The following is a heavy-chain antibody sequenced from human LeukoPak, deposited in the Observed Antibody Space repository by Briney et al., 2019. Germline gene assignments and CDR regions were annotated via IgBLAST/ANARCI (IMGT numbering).Heavy chain of an antibody. Sequence: GGSLRLSCAASGFTFSSYAIHWVRQAPGKGLEWVSFIRYDGSSKYYADSVKGRFTIPRDNSKNTLYLQMNSLRAEDTAVYYCAKDEGAGKWVEAFDIWGQGTTVTVSS. CDR1: GFTFSSYA. CDR3: AKDEGAGKWVEAFDI. D-gene: IGHD1-26*01. CDR2: IRYDGSSK. J-gene: IGHJ3*02. V-gene: IGHV3-30*02.